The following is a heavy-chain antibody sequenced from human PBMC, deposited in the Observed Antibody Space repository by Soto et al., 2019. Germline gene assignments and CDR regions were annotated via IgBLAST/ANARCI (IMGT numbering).Heavy chain of an antibody. J-gene: IGHJ4*02. CDR1: GGSISSYY. D-gene: IGHD1-26*01. CDR2: IYYSGST. V-gene: IGHV4-59*01. Sequence: QVQLQESGPGLVKPSETLSLTCTVSGGSISSYYWSWIRQPPGKGLEWIGYIYYSGSTNNNPSIKSRVTISVDTSKNKSSLKLSSVTAADTAVYYCASRYGGNFDYWGQGTLVTVSS. CDR3: ASRYGGNFDY.